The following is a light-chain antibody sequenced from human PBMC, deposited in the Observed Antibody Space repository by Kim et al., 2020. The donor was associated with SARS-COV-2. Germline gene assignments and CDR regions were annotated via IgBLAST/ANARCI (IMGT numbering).Light chain of an antibody. CDR3: QQYGSSPALI. Sequence: EIVLTQSPGTLSLSPGERATLSCRASQSVSSSYLAWYQQKPGQAPRLLIYGASSRATGIPDRFSGSGSGTDFTLTISRLEPEDFAVYYCQQYGSSPALIFGGGTKVDIK. J-gene: IGKJ4*01. CDR1: QSVSSSY. CDR2: GAS. V-gene: IGKV3-20*01.